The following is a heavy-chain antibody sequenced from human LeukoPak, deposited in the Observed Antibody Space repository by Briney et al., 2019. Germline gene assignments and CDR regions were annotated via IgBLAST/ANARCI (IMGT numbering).Heavy chain of an antibody. CDR1: GGSISSYY. D-gene: IGHD6-19*01. CDR2: IYTSGST. J-gene: IGHJ4*02. V-gene: IGHV4-4*07. CDR3: ARAGSGWYDLYYFDY. Sequence: SETLSLTGTVSGGSISSYYWSWIRQPAGKGLEWIGRIYTSGSTNYNPSLKSRVTMSVDTSKNQFSLKLTSVTAADTAVYYCARAGSGWYDLYYFDYWGQGTLVTVSS.